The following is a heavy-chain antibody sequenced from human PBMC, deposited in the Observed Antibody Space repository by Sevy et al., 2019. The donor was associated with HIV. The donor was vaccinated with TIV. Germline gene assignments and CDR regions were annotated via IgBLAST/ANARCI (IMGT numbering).Heavy chain of an antibody. CDR1: GDSVSSNSAA. V-gene: IGHV6-1*01. D-gene: IGHD2-2*02. CDR2: TYYRSKWYN. Sequence: SQTLSLTCAISGDSVSSNSAAWNWIRQSPSRGLEWLGRTYYRSKWYNDYAVSVKSRITINPDTSKNHFSLQLNSGTPEDTAVYYCAREWGSYCSSTSCYRGGLFAAAVDYWGQGTLVTVSS. CDR3: AREWGSYCSSTSCYRGGLFAAAVDY. J-gene: IGHJ4*02.